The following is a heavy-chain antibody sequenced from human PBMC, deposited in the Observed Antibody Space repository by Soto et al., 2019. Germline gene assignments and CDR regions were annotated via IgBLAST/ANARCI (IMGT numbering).Heavy chain of an antibody. V-gene: IGHV1-46*01. CDR1: GYTFTSYY. D-gene: IGHD6-13*01. Sequence: QVQLVQSGAEVKKPGASVKVSCKASGYTFTSYYMHWVRQAPGQGLEWMGIINPSGGSTSYAQKFQGRVTMTRDTSTSTVYMELSSLRSEDTAVYYCARDPPPSAQLVRTVVIYYYYGMDVWGQGTTVTVSS. CDR3: ARDPPPSAQLVRTVVIYYYYGMDV. CDR2: INPSGGST. J-gene: IGHJ6*02.